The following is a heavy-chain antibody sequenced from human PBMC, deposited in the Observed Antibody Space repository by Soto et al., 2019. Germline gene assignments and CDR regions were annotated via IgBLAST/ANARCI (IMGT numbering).Heavy chain of an antibody. V-gene: IGHV4-39*01. Sequence: PSETLSLTCAVSGGSISSSSYYWGWIRQPPGKGLEWIGSIYYSGSTYYNPSLKSRVTISVDTSKNQFSLKLSSVTAADTAVYYCASGVMVTASPFDYWGKGTLITVCS. CDR3: ASGVMVTASPFDY. D-gene: IGHD2-21*02. CDR2: IYYSGST. CDR1: GGSISSSSYY. J-gene: IGHJ4*02.